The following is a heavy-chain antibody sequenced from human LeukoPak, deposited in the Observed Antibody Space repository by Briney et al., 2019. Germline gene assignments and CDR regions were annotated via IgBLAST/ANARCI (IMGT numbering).Heavy chain of an antibody. Sequence: SETLSLTCTVSGGSISGYYWSWIRQPPGKGLEWIGEINHSGSTNYNPSLKSRVTISVDTSKNQFSLKLSSVTAADTAVYYCARGLTRTYYYGSGSYDWFDPWGQGTLVTVSS. J-gene: IGHJ5*02. CDR2: INHSGST. D-gene: IGHD3-10*01. CDR3: ARGLTRTYYYGSGSYDWFDP. V-gene: IGHV4-34*01. CDR1: GGSISGYY.